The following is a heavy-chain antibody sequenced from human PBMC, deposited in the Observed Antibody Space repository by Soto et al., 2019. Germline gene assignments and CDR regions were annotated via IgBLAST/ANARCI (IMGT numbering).Heavy chain of an antibody. CDR1: GYTFTSYG. Sequence: VASVKVSCKASGYTFTSYGISWVRQAPGQGLEWMGWISAYNGNTNYAQKLQGRVTMTTDTSTSTAYMELRSLRSDDTAVYYCARVFDFWSCSYNWFDPWGQGTLVTVSS. J-gene: IGHJ5*02. CDR2: ISAYNGNT. CDR3: ARVFDFWSCSYNWFDP. V-gene: IGHV1-18*01. D-gene: IGHD3-3*01.